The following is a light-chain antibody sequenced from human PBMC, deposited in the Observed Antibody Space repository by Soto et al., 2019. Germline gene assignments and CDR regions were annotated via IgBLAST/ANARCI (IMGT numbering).Light chain of an antibody. J-gene: IGKJ4*01. V-gene: IGKV1-39*01. CDR1: QTISNY. CDR3: QHSYSMPLT. Sequence: DIQVTQSPSSLSASVGDRVTITCRASQTISNYLNWYQQKPGKAPKLLIYAASILPGGVPSRFTGSGSGTDFTLTISSLQPEDFATYFCQHSYSMPLTFGGGTKVDIK. CDR2: AAS.